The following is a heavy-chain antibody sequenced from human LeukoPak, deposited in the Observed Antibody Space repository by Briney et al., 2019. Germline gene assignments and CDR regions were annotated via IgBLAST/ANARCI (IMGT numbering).Heavy chain of an antibody. CDR2: ISTSGST. D-gene: IGHD3-10*01. CDR3: ARQGGIWFGELLHYFDY. V-gene: IGHV4-61*02. Sequence: SETLSLTCAVSGGSISSGSYYWSWIRQTAGRGLECIGRISTSGSTNYNPSLKSRVTISVDTSKNQFSLKLSSVTAVDTAVYYRARQGGIWFGELLHYFDYWGQGTLITVSS. J-gene: IGHJ4*02. CDR1: GGSISSGSYY.